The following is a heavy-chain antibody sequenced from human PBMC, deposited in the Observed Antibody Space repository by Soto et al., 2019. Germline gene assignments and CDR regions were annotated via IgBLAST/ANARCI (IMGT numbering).Heavy chain of an antibody. Sequence: SDTLSLTCSLSGGSVSSGAYYWSWIRQPPGKGLEWIGYLYYRGGTNYSPSLKSRVTISVDTPKNQFSLKLSSVTAADTAVYYCARGEEGSSGYFPEYFHHWGQGTLVTVSS. J-gene: IGHJ1*01. CDR2: LYYRGGT. CDR1: GGSVSSGAYY. V-gene: IGHV4-61*08. CDR3: ARGEEGSSGYFPEYFHH. D-gene: IGHD3-22*01.